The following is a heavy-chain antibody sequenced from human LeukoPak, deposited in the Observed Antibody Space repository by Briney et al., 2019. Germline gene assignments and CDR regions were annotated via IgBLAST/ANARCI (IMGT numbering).Heavy chain of an antibody. D-gene: IGHD3-10*01. CDR3: ARGGSSSGSYYYGVDA. Sequence: ASVRVSCKTSGYTFSGNYIYWVRQAPGQGLEWRGWINPNSGDTNYAQKFQGRVTMTRDTSISTAYMDLSSLISDDTAVYYCARGGSSSGSYYYGVDAWGQGTTVTVSS. CDR2: INPNSGDT. V-gene: IGHV1-2*02. CDR1: GYTFSGNY. J-gene: IGHJ6*02.